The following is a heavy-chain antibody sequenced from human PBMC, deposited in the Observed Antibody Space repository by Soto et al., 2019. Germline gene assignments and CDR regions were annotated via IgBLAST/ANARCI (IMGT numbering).Heavy chain of an antibody. V-gene: IGHV3-13*01. J-gene: IGHJ6*02. CDR2: IGTAGDT. CDR3: ARERGYCTNGVCQGGYYYGMDV. CDR1: GFTFSSYD. Sequence: EVQLVESGGGLVQPGGSLRLSCAASGFTFSSYDMHWVRQATGKGLEWVSAIGTAGDTYYPGSVKGRFTISRENAKNSLYLQMNSLRAGDTAVYYCARERGYCTNGVCQGGYYYGMDVWGQGTTVTVSS. D-gene: IGHD2-8*01.